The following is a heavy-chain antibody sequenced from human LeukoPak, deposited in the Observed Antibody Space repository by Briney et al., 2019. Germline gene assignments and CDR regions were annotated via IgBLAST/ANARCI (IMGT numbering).Heavy chain of an antibody. D-gene: IGHD3-10*01. CDR2: ISGSGGST. Sequence: GGSLRLSCAASGFNFSNYGMSWVRQAPGKGLEWVSAISGSGGSTYYADSVKGRFTISRDNSKNTLYLQMNSLRAEDTAVYYCAKFQLWAADYWGQGTLVTVSS. V-gene: IGHV3-23*01. CDR1: GFNFSNYG. J-gene: IGHJ4*02. CDR3: AKFQLWAADY.